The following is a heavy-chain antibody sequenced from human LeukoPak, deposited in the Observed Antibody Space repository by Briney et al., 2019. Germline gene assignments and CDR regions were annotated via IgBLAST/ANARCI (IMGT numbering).Heavy chain of an antibody. D-gene: IGHD3-22*01. CDR1: GFTFSSYG. V-gene: IGHV3-30*02. CDR2: IRYDGSNE. J-gene: IGHJ4*02. Sequence: PGGSLRLSCAAPGFTFSSYGIHWVRQAPGKGLEWVAFIRYDGSNEYYADSVKGRFTISRDNSRNTLYLQMNSLRAEDTAVYYCAKDVRRYYYDSSTHNYFDYWGQGTLVTVSS. CDR3: AKDVRRYYYDSSTHNYFDY.